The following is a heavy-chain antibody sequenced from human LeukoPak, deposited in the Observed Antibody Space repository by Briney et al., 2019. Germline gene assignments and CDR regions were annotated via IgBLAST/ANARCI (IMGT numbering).Heavy chain of an antibody. CDR1: GFTFSNSW. CDR2: VQHIGGET. J-gene: IGHJ4*02. Sequence: GGSLRLSCAGSGFTFSNSWMGWVRQAPGKGLEWVANVQHIGGETYYVDSVKGRFTISRDNAKNSLYLQMNSLRAEDTAVYYCARAGRYSYGYLDYWGQGTLVTVSS. CDR3: ARAGRYSYGYLDY. V-gene: IGHV3-7*01. D-gene: IGHD5-18*01.